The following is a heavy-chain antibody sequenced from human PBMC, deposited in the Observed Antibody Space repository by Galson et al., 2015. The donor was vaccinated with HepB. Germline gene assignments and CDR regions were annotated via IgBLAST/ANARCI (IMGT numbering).Heavy chain of an antibody. V-gene: IGHV2-70*11. CDR1: GFSLSTSGMC. D-gene: IGHD3-22*01. Sequence: PALVTPTPTLTLTCTFSGFSLSTSGMCVSWIRQPPGKALEWLARIDWDDDKYYSTSLKTRLTISKDTSKNQVVLTMTNMDPVDTATYYCARGKGSGYYRNWFDPWGQGTLVTVSS. CDR3: ARGKGSGYYRNWFDP. CDR2: IDWDDDK. J-gene: IGHJ5*02.